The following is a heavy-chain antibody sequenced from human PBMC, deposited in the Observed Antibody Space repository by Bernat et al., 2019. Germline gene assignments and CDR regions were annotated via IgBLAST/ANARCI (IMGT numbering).Heavy chain of an antibody. Sequence: QVQLQESGPGLVKPSETLSLTCTVSGGSISSYYWSWIRQPPGKGLEWIGYIYYSGSTNYNPSLKSRVTISVDTSKNQFSLKLSSVTAADTAMYYCAKDPGYGYGYWGQGTLVTVSS. D-gene: IGHD5-18*01. CDR2: IYYSGST. J-gene: IGHJ4*02. V-gene: IGHV4-59*01. CDR3: AKDPGYGYGY. CDR1: GGSISSYY.